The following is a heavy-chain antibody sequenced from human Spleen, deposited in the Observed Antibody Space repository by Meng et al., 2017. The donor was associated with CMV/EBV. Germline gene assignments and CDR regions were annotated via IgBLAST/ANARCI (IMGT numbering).Heavy chain of an antibody. CDR3: AKVDSGSWYRGFVDH. V-gene: IGHV3-23*01. D-gene: IGHD2-15*01. CDR1: GFTFSKFA. CDR2: ITASGGST. J-gene: IGHJ4*02. Sequence: GFTFSKFAMTWLRQAPGKGLEWVSPITASGGSTHYADSVRGRFTISRDNSKNTLYLQMNSLKPEDTGLYYCAKVDSGSWYRGFVDHRGRGTLVTVSS.